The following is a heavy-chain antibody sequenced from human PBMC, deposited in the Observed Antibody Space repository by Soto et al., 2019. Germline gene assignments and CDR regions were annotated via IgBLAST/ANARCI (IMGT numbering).Heavy chain of an antibody. CDR2: IRSKANSYAT. V-gene: IGHV3-73*02. D-gene: IGHD2-2*01. CDR3: TGGTSSEYYYYYGMDV. Sequence: EVQLVESGGGLVQPGGSLKLSCAASGFTFSGSAMHWVRQASGKGLEWVGRIRSKANSYATAYAASVKGRFTISRDDSKNTAYLQMNSLKTEDTAVYYCTGGTSSEYYYYYGMDVWGQGTTVTVSS. CDR1: GFTFSGSA. J-gene: IGHJ6*02.